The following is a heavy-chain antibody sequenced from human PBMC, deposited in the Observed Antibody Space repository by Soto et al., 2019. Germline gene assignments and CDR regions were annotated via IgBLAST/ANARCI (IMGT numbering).Heavy chain of an antibody. CDR1: GFTFGDYA. D-gene: IGHD2-8*01. CDR3: TRDYCTNGVCYSYYYYGMDV. CDR2: IRSKAYGGTT. J-gene: IGHJ6*02. Sequence: GGSLRLSXTASGFTFGDYAMSWVRQAPGKGLEWVGFIRSKAYGGTTEYAASVKGRFTISRDDSKSIAYLQMNSLKTEDTAVYYCTRDYCTNGVCYSYYYYGMDVWGQGTTVTVSS. V-gene: IGHV3-49*04.